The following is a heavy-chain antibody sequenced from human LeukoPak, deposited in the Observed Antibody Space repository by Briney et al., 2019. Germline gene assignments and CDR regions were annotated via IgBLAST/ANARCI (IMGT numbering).Heavy chain of an antibody. CDR1: GYTFTSYY. CDR2: INPSGGST. D-gene: IGHD6-13*01. Sequence: GASVKVSCKASGYTFTSYYMHWVRQAPGQGLEWMGIINPSGGSTSYAQKFQGRVTMTRDTSTSTVYMELSSLRSEDTAVYYCARVRVLDSWDTAGPPDDYWGQGTLVTVSS. V-gene: IGHV1-46*01. CDR3: ARVRVLDSWDTAGPPDDY. J-gene: IGHJ4*02.